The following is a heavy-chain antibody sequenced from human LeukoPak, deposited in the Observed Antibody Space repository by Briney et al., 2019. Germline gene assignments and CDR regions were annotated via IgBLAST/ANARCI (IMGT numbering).Heavy chain of an antibody. Sequence: SETMSLTCAVYGGSFSGYYWSWIRQPPGKGLEWIGEINHSGSTNYNPSLKSRVTISVDTSKNQFSLKLSSVTAADTAVYYCARGRKQAAQYYFDYWGQGTLVTVSS. CDR1: GGSFSGYY. CDR3: ARGRKQAAQYYFDY. J-gene: IGHJ4*02. CDR2: INHSGST. V-gene: IGHV4-34*01. D-gene: IGHD6-6*01.